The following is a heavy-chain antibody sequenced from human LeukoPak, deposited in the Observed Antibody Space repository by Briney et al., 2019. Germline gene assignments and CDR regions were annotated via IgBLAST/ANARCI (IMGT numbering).Heavy chain of an antibody. J-gene: IGHJ4*02. Sequence: ASVKVSCKVSGYTLTELSMHWVRQAPGNGLDWMGGFDPEDGETIYAQKFQGRVTMTEDTSTDTAYMELSSLRSEDTAVYYCAVVVGATTAFDYWGQGTLVTVSS. V-gene: IGHV1-24*01. CDR3: AVVVGATTAFDY. D-gene: IGHD1-26*01. CDR1: GYTLTELS. CDR2: FDPEDGET.